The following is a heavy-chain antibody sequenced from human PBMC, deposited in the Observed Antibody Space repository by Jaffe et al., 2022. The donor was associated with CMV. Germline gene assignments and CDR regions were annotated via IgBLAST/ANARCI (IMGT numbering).Heavy chain of an antibody. CDR3: ARGRYSSSWYGYYFDY. J-gene: IGHJ4*02. Sequence: QVQLVQSGAEVKKPGSSVKVSCKASGGTFSSYAISWVRQAPGQGLEWMGRIIPILGIANYAQKFQGRVTITADKSTSTAYMELSSLRSEDTAVYYCARGRYSSSWYGYYFDYWGQGTLVTVSS. V-gene: IGHV1-69*09. CDR1: GGTFSSYA. D-gene: IGHD6-13*01. CDR2: IIPILGIA.